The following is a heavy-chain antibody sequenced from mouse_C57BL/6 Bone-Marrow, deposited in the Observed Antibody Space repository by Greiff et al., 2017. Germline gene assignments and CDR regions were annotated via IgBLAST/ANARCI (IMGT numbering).Heavy chain of an antibody. Sequence: QVQLKQSGAELARPGASVKLSCKASGYTFTSYGISWVKQRTGQGLEWIGEIYPRSGNTYYNEKFKGKATLTADKSSSTAYMELRSLTSEDSAVYFCARCRQLRSYAMDYWGQGTSVTVSS. CDR1: GYTFTSYG. CDR3: ARCRQLRSYAMDY. D-gene: IGHD3-2*02. V-gene: IGHV1-81*01. J-gene: IGHJ4*01. CDR2: IYPRSGNT.